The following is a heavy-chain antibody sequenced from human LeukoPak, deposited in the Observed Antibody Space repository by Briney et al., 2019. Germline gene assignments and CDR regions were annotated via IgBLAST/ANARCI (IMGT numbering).Heavy chain of an antibody. CDR1: GASIRTSNNY. Sequence: SETLSLTCTVSGASIRTSNNYWGWIRQPPGKGLEWIGGIHYSGSTYYDPSLKSRVTISMDTSRNQFSLRLNSVTAADTAVYYCARHGQWLVRLDYWGQGTLVTVSS. D-gene: IGHD6-19*01. J-gene: IGHJ4*02. V-gene: IGHV4-39*01. CDR3: ARHGQWLVRLDY. CDR2: IHYSGST.